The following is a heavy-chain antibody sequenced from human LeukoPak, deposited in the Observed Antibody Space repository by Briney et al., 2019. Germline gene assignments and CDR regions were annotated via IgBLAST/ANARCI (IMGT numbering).Heavy chain of an antibody. CDR2: INHSGST. V-gene: IGHV4-34*01. J-gene: IGHJ4*02. D-gene: IGHD4-17*01. CDR3: ARCSYMTTVYYFDY. CDR1: GGSFSGYY. Sequence: SETLSLTCAVYGGSFSGYYWSWIRQPPGKGLEWIGEINHSGSTNYNPSLKSRVTISVDTSKNQFSLKLSSVTAADTAAYYCARCSYMTTVYYFDYWGQGTLVTVSS.